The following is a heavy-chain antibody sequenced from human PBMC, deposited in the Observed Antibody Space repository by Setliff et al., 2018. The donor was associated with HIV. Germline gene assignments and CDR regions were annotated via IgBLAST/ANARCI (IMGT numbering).Heavy chain of an antibody. CDR3: ARNGDYEWVGYCSGGSCYHDAFDI. D-gene: IGHD2-15*01. CDR1: GFTFSSYG. Sequence: GGSLRLSCAASGFTFSSYGMHWVRQAPGKGLEWVAVIWYDGSNKYFADSVTGRFTISRDNSKNTLYLQVNSLRAEDTAVYYCARNGDYEWVGYCSGGSCYHDAFDIWGQGTMVTVSS. V-gene: IGHV3-33*01. J-gene: IGHJ3*02. CDR2: IWYDGSNK.